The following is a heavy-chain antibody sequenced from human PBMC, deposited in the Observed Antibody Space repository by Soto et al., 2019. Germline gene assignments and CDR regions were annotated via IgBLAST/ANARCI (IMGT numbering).Heavy chain of an antibody. D-gene: IGHD6-19*01. CDR2: ISGSGGST. CDR3: AKDTTGQWPRLYYFDY. J-gene: IGHJ4*02. CDR1: GFTFSSYA. Sequence: GGSLRLSCAASGFTFSSYAMSWVRQAPGKGLEWVSAISGSGGSTYYADSVKGRFTISRDNSKNTLYLQMNSLRAEDTAVYYCAKDTTGQWPRLYYFDYWGQGTLVTVSS. V-gene: IGHV3-23*01.